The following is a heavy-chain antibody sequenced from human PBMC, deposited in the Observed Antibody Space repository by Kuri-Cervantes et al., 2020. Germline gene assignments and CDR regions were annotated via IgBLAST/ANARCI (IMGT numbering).Heavy chain of an antibody. J-gene: IGHJ4*02. CDR2: IFYSGST. CDR3: ARGFHGGAAAATDYFDY. CDR1: GGSVSSGSYY. Sequence: SETLSLTCTVSGGSVSSGSYYWSWIRQPPGKGLEWIGYIFYSGSTYYNPSLKSRLTISVDTSKNQFSLKLSSVTAADTAVYYCARGFHGGAAAATDYFDYWGQGTLVTVSS. D-gene: IGHD2-2*01. V-gene: IGHV4-61*01.